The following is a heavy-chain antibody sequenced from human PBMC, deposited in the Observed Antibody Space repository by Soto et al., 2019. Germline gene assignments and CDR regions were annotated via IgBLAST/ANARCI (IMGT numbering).Heavy chain of an antibody. CDR3: VRDGSLGV. J-gene: IGHJ6*04. D-gene: IGHD2-15*01. Sequence: QVQLVESGGGLVKPGGSLRLSCEASGFTFSDHYIIWVRQAPGKGLEWVSYISSSGSSTYYADTVKGRFTISRDNAKNSLYLQMNRLRADDPAVYYCVRDGSLGVWGKGTTVTVSS. CDR2: ISSSGSST. V-gene: IGHV3-11*01. CDR1: GFTFSDHY.